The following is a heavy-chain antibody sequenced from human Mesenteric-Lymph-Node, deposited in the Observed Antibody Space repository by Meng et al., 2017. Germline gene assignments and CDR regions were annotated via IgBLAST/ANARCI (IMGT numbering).Heavy chain of an antibody. CDR2: ISSSGSTI. J-gene: IGHJ6*02. CDR1: GFTFSSYE. D-gene: IGHD1-26*01. Sequence: GESLKISCAASGFTFSSYEMNWVRQAPGKGLEWVSYISSSGSTIYYADSVKGRFTISRDNAKNSLYLQMNSLRAEDTAVYYCARDREWELNPLAYYYYYGMDVWGQGTTVTVSS. CDR3: ARDREWELNPLAYYYYYGMDV. V-gene: IGHV3-48*03.